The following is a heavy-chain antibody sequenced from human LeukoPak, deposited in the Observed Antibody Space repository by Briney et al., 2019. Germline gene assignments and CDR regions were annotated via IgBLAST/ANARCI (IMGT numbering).Heavy chain of an antibody. CDR2: INHSGST. Sequence: PSETLSLTCAVYGGPFSGYYWSWIRQPPGKGLEWIGEINHSGSTNYNPSLKSRVTISVDTSKNQFSLKLSSVTAADTAVYYCARGHLGWQLVLNYYYYYYMDVWGKGTTVTVSS. J-gene: IGHJ6*03. V-gene: IGHV4-34*01. CDR1: GGPFSGYY. CDR3: ARGHLGWQLVLNYYYYYYMDV. D-gene: IGHD6-6*01.